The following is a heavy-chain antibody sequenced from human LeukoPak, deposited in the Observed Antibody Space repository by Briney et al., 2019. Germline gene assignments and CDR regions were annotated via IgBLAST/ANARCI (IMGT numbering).Heavy chain of an antibody. V-gene: IGHV4-4*07. CDR2: IYTSGST. D-gene: IGHD2-15*01. J-gene: IGHJ3*02. CDR1: GGSISSYY. CDR3: ARTPRYCSGGSCYKDRAFDI. Sequence: SETLSLTCTVSGGSISSYYWSWIRQPAGKGLEWIGRIYTSGSTNYNPSLKSRVTMSVGTSKNQFSLKLSSVTAADTAVYYCARTPRYCSGGSCYKDRAFDIWGQGTMVTVSS.